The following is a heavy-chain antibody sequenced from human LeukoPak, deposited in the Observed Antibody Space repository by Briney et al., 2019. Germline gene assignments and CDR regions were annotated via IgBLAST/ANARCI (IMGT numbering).Heavy chain of an antibody. CDR1: GGSISSSSYY. J-gene: IGHJ4*02. Sequence: SETLSLTCTVSGGSISSSSYYWGWIRQPPGKGLEWIGSIYYSGSTYYNPSLKSRVTISVDTSKNQFSLKLSSVTAADTAVYYCASGSPGVSSKRYYFDYWGQGTLVTVSS. CDR2: IYYSGST. V-gene: IGHV4-39*01. D-gene: IGHD2-8*01. CDR3: ASGSPGVSSKRYYFDY.